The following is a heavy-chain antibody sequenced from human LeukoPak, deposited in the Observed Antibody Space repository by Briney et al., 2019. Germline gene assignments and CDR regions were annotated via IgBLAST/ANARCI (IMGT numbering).Heavy chain of an antibody. CDR2: MSPNSGNT. V-gene: IGHV1-8*01. CDR1: GYTFTSYD. CDR3: ARGQTSYYHYYGLDV. J-gene: IGHJ6*02. Sequence: ASVRVSCKASGYTFTSYDINWVRQAPGQGLEWMGWMSPNSGNTGYAQKFQGRVTMTRDTSITTAYMELSSLRSEDTAVYYCARGQTSYYHYYGLDVWGQGTTVTVSS.